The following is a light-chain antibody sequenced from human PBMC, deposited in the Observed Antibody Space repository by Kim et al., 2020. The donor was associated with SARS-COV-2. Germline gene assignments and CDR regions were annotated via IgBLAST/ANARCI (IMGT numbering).Light chain of an antibody. V-gene: IGKV1-27*01. Sequence: DIQMTQSPSSLSASVGDRVTITCRASQDISNYLAWFQLKPGKAPKLLIYAASALQPGVPSRFSGSGSGTDFTLTVTSLQPEDVATYYCQKCDSAPWTFGQVTKVDIK. CDR3: QKCDSAPWT. CDR1: QDISNY. CDR2: AAS. J-gene: IGKJ1*01.